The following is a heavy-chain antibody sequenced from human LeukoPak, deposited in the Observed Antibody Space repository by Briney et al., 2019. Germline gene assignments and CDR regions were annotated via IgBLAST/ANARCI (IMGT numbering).Heavy chain of an antibody. D-gene: IGHD3-3*01. CDR3: ARDSKTAAYDFWSGEHGDY. Sequence: PSETLSLTCTVSGGSISSSSYYWGWIRQPPGKGLEWIGSIYYSGSTYYNPSLKSLATISVDTSKNQFSLKLSSVTAADTAVYYCARDSKTAAYDFWSGEHGDYWGQGTLVTVSS. CDR2: IYYSGST. J-gene: IGHJ4*02. CDR1: GGSISSSSYY. V-gene: IGHV4-39*07.